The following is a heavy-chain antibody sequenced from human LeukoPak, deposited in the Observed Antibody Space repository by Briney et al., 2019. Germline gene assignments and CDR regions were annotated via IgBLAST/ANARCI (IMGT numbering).Heavy chain of an antibody. CDR2: ITSSRSIL. J-gene: IGHJ4*02. D-gene: IGHD3-22*01. V-gene: IGHV3-48*03. CDR3: ARGSLTGYDSSGYITPARFDL. Sequence: GGSLRLSCAASGFIFSSYEMHWVRQAPGKGLEWVSYITSSRSILHYADSVKGRFTISRDNAKNSLYLQMSTLRAEDTAIYYCARGSLTGYDSSGYITPARFDLWGQGTPVTVSS. CDR1: GFIFSSYE.